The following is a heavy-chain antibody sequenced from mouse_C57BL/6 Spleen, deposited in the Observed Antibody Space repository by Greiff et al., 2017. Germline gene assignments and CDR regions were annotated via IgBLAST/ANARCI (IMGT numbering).Heavy chain of an antibody. J-gene: IGHJ3*01. CDR3: ARGNDGYYLY. Sequence: EVQLQQSGPELVKPGASVKISCKASGYTFTDYYMNWVKQSHGQSLEWIGDINPNNGGTSYNQKFKGKATLTVDTSSSTAYMELRSLTSEDSAVXYCARGNDGYYLYWGQGTLVTVSA. CDR1: GYTFTDYY. CDR2: INPNNGGT. D-gene: IGHD2-3*01. V-gene: IGHV1-26*01.